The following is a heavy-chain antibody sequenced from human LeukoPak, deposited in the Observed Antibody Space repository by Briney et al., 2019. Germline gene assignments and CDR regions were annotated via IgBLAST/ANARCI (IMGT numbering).Heavy chain of an antibody. CDR3: ARDWMTNSGHFDY. V-gene: IGHV1-18*01. CDR2: ISAYNGNT. Sequence: ASVTVSCKASGYTFTSYGISWVRQAPGQGLEWMGWISAYNGNTNYAQKLQGRVTMTTDTSTSTAYVELRSLRSDDTAVYYCARDWMTNSGHFDYWGQGTLVTVSS. J-gene: IGHJ4*02. CDR1: GYTFTSYG. D-gene: IGHD2-2*03.